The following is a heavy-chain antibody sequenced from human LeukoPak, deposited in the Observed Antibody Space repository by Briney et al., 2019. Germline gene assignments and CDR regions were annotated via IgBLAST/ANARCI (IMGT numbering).Heavy chain of an antibody. CDR2: IYHSGST. V-gene: IGHV4-4*02. CDR1: GGSISSSNW. Sequence: SETLSLTCAVSGGSISSSNWWSWVRQPPGKGLEWIGEIYHSGSTNYNPSLKSRVTISVDKSKNQFSLKLSSVTAADTAVYYCARAHWGYDSSGYYDYWGQGTLVTVSS. CDR3: ARAHWGYDSSGYYDY. J-gene: IGHJ4*02. D-gene: IGHD3-22*01.